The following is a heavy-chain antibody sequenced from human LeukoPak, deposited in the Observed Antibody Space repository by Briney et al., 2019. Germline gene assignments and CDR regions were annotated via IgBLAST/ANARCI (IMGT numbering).Heavy chain of an antibody. Sequence: ASVKVSCKASGCTFTTYHMHWVRQAPGQGLEWMGIINPSSGFKHNAQKFQDRFTMTRDTSTSTVYMELSSLTSEDTAVYYCARDLGGSSSYVWLDPWGQGTLVTVSS. CDR1: GCTFTTYH. V-gene: IGHV1-46*01. CDR3: ARDLGGSSSYVWLDP. D-gene: IGHD6-6*01. CDR2: INPSSGFK. J-gene: IGHJ5*02.